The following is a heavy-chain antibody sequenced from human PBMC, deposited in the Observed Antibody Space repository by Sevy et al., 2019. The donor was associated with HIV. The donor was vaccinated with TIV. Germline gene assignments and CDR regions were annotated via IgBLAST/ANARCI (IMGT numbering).Heavy chain of an antibody. V-gene: IGHV5-51*01. CDR3: ARGGYSYGYGKDY. J-gene: IGHJ4*02. CDR2: IYPGDSDT. Sequence: GESLKISCKGSGYSFTIYWIAWVRQMPGKGLEWMGIIYPGDSDTRYSPSFQGQVTISADKSTSTAYLQWSSLKVSDTAMYYCARGGYSYGYGKDYWGQGTLVTVSS. D-gene: IGHD5-18*01. CDR1: GYSFTIYW.